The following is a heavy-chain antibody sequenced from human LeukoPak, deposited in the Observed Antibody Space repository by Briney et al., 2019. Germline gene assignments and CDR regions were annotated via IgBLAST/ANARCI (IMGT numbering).Heavy chain of an antibody. CDR1: GGSISSYY. D-gene: IGHD2-2*01. CDR3: ARGPAMPDY. V-gene: IGHV4-59*01. Sequence: SETLSLTCTVSGGSISSYYWSWIRQPPGKGLEWIGYIYYSGCTNYNPSLKSRVTISVDTSKNQFSLKLSSVTAADTAVYYCARGPAMPDYWGQGTLVTVSS. J-gene: IGHJ4*02. CDR2: IYYSGCT.